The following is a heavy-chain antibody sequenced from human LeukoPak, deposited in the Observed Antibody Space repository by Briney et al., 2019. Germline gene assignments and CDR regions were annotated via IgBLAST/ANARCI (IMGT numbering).Heavy chain of an antibody. V-gene: IGHV4-39*01. J-gene: IGHJ4*02. D-gene: IGHD6-6*01. Sequence: SETLSLTCTASGGSISSSRYYWGWIRQPPGKGLEWIGSIYYSGSTYYNPSLKSRVTISVDTSKNQFSLKLSSVTAADTAVYYCARYPYSSSYLHWGQGTLVTVSS. CDR3: ARYPYSSSYLH. CDR1: GGSISSSRYY. CDR2: IYYSGST.